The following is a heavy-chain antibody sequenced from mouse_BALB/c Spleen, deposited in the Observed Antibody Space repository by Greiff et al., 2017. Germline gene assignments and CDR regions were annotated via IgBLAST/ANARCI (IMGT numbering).Heavy chain of an antibody. V-gene: IGHV14-3*02. Sequence: EVKLMESGAELVKPGASVKLSCTASGFNIKDTYMHWVKQRPEQGLEWIGRIDPANGNTKYDPKFQGKATITADTSSNTAYLQLSSLTSEDTAVYYCAVATMIKFAYWGQGTLVTVSA. J-gene: IGHJ3*01. D-gene: IGHD2-4*01. CDR3: AVATMIKFAY. CDR2: IDPANGNT. CDR1: GFNIKDTY.